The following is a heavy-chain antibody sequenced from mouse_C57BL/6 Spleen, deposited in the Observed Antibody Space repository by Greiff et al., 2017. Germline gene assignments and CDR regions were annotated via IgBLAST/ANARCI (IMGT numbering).Heavy chain of an antibody. J-gene: IGHJ3*01. V-gene: IGHV14-1*01. Sequence: VQLQQSGAELVRPGASVKLSCTASGFNIKDYYMHWVKQRPEQGLEWIGRIDPADGDTEYAPKFQGKATMTADTYSNTAYLQLSSLTSEDTAVYYCTYYYGSSYGFAYWGQGTLVTVSA. D-gene: IGHD1-1*01. CDR3: TYYYGSSYGFAY. CDR2: IDPADGDT. CDR1: GFNIKDYY.